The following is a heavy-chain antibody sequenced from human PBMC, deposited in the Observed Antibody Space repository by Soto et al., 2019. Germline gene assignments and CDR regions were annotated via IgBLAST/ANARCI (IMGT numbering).Heavy chain of an antibody. CDR3: ATSFGSGYRAFDY. Sequence: QVQLVQSGAEVKKPGSSLRVSCKASGDTFNFYTINWVRQAPGLGLEWLGRIIPYLSVSNYAQKFQGRVTITXDXSTTTAYMEVRSLRSEDTAMYYCATSFGSGYRAFDYWGQGALVTVSS. CDR1: GDTFNFYT. CDR2: IIPYLSVS. V-gene: IGHV1-69*02. J-gene: IGHJ4*02. D-gene: IGHD3-10*01.